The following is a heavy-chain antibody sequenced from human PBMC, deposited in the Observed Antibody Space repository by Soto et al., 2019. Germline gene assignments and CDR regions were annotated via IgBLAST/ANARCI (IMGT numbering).Heavy chain of an antibody. CDR1: GGSFSGYY. CDR2: INHSGST. D-gene: IGHD3-22*01. V-gene: IGHV4-34*01. Sequence: QVQLQQWGAGLLKPSETLSLTCAVYGGSFSGYYWSWIRQPPGKGLEWIGEINHSGSTNYNPSLKSRVTISVDTSKNQFSLKLSSVTAADTAVYYCARVPSNYYDSSGTKSYYYYYGMDVWGQGTTVTVSS. CDR3: ARVPSNYYDSSGTKSYYYYYGMDV. J-gene: IGHJ6*02.